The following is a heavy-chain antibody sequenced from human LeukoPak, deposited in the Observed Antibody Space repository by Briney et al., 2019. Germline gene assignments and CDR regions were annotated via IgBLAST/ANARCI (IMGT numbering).Heavy chain of an antibody. Sequence: PGRSLRLSCAASGFTFDDYAMHWVRQAPGKGLEWVSGISWNSDSIGYADSVKGRFTISRDNAKNTLYLQMNSLRAEDTAVYYCARGGGLAVDSWGQGTLVTVSS. J-gene: IGHJ4*02. D-gene: IGHD3-16*01. CDR2: ISWNSDSI. CDR3: ARGGGLAVDS. V-gene: IGHV3-9*01. CDR1: GFTFDDYA.